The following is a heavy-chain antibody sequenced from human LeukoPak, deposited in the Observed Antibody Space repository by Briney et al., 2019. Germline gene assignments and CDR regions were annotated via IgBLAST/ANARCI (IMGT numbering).Heavy chain of an antibody. Sequence: GGSLRLSCAASGFTFSDSWMSWVRQAPGKGLEWVANMNQDGSEKDYVDSVKGRFTISRDNARNSMYLQMGSLRAEDTAVYYCATYTHWVAGDVWGQGTTVTVSS. CDR1: GFTFSDSW. D-gene: IGHD3-16*01. CDR2: MNQDGSEK. J-gene: IGHJ6*02. CDR3: ATYTHWVAGDV. V-gene: IGHV3-7*01.